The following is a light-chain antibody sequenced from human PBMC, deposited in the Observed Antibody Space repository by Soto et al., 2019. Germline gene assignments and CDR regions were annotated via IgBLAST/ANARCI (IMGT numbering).Light chain of an antibody. Sequence: EIVLTQSPTTLFLSPGERATLSCRASQSVGSSLAWYQQKPGQVTRLLIYETSKRATGIPARFSGSGSGTDFTLTISSLETEDFAVYYCQQRSNWSLTFGGGTKVEIK. V-gene: IGKV3-11*01. CDR1: QSVGSS. CDR3: QQRSNWSLT. J-gene: IGKJ4*01. CDR2: ETS.